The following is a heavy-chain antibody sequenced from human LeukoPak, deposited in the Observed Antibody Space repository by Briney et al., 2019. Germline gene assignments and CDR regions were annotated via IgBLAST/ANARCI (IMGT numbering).Heavy chain of an antibody. CDR1: GYSFTSYW. V-gene: IGHV5-51*01. CDR2: IYPGDSDT. J-gene: IGHJ4*02. Sequence: EALKISCKGSGYSFTSYWLGWVRQMPGKGPEWKGIIYPGDSDTRYSPSFQGQVTISTDKSISTAYLQWSSLKASDTAMYYCTRHGGGYSSGWYVYYWGQGTLVTVSS. D-gene: IGHD6-19*01. CDR3: TRHGGGYSSGWYVYY.